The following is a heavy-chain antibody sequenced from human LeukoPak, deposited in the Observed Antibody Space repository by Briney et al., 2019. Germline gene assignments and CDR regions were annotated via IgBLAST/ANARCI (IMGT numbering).Heavy chain of an antibody. CDR2: ISSSSSFR. CDR3: ARENSGYFY. CDR1: GFNFSSYS. D-gene: IGHD3-22*01. J-gene: IGHJ4*02. V-gene: IGHV3-21*01. Sequence: PGGSLRLSCAASGFNFSSYSMNWVRQAPGKGLEWVSSISSSSSFRYYADSVKGRFTISRDNAKNSLYLQMNSLRAEDTAVYYCARENSGYFYWGQGTLVTVSS.